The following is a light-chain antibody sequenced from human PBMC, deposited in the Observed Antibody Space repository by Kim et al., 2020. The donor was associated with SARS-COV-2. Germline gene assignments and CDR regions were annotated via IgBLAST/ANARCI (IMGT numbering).Light chain of an antibody. V-gene: IGKV3-20*01. CDR1: QTVRSSL. CDR2: GAS. CDR3: QQYATSLGT. Sequence: PGERATLSCRASQTVRSSLLAWYQQIPGQAPRLLIYGASNRAFGIPDRISGSGSGTDFTLTINGLEPEDFAVYYCQQYATSLGTFGQGTKLEI. J-gene: IGKJ2*02.